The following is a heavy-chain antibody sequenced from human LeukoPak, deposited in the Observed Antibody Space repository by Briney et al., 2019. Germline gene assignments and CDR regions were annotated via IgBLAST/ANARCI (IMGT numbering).Heavy chain of an antibody. Sequence: ASVKVSCKASGYTFTSYAMNWVRQAPGQGLEWMGGIIPIFGTADYARKFQGRVTITTDESTSTAYMELSSLRSEDTAVYYCARRYCSSISCPALWYFDLWGRGTLVTVSS. CDR3: ARRYCSSISCPALWYFDL. V-gene: IGHV1-69*05. J-gene: IGHJ2*01. CDR1: GYTFTSYA. CDR2: IIPIFGTA. D-gene: IGHD2-2*01.